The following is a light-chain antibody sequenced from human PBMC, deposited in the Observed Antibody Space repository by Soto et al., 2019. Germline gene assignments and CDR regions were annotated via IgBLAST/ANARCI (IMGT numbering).Light chain of an antibody. Sequence: DIPMTPSPSPPSATLGGIVTITCPASQSISSWLAWYQQKPGKAPKLLIYKASSLESGVPSRFSGSGSGTEFTLTISSLQPDDFATYYCQQYNSYWTLGQGTKVDTK. V-gene: IGKV1-5*03. CDR2: KAS. CDR3: QQYNSYWT. CDR1: QSISSW. J-gene: IGKJ1*01.